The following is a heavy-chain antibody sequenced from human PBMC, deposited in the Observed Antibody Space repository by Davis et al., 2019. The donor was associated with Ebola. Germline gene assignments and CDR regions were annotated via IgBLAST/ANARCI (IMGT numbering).Heavy chain of an antibody. CDR3: ARDRGGCSGSSCPIFDY. Sequence: PGGSLRLSCAASGFTFTYYTMHWVRQAPGKGLEWVAVMSYDGTDKYYADSVKGRFTISRDNSKNTLYLHMNSLRAVDTAVYYCARDRGGCSGSSCPIFDYWGQGTLVTVSS. CDR2: MSYDGTDK. V-gene: IGHV3-30-3*01. J-gene: IGHJ4*02. CDR1: GFTFTYYT. D-gene: IGHD2-15*01.